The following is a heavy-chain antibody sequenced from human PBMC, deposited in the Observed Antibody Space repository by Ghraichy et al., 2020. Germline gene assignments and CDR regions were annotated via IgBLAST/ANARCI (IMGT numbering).Heavy chain of an antibody. V-gene: IGHV3-7*01. CDR3: ARGGIREEVDSSTQLYY. CDR2: IKQDGSEK. CDR1: GFTFSSYW. Sequence: GGSLRLSCAASGFTFSSYWMSWVRQAPGKGLEWVANIKQDGSEKYYVDSVKGRFTISRDNAKNSLYLQMNSLRAEDTAVYYCARGGIREEVDSSTQLYYWCQGTLVTVSS. D-gene: IGHD2-2*01. J-gene: IGHJ4*02.